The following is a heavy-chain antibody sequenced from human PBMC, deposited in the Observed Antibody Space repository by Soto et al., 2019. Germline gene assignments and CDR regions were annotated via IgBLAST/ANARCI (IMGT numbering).Heavy chain of an antibody. CDR3: ARRGRRGYSGYDSRHGRYFDY. J-gene: IGHJ4*02. CDR2: IYYSGST. Sequence: PSETLSLTCTVSGGSISSSSYYWGWIRQPPGKGLEWIGSIYYSGSTYYNPSLKSRVTISVDTSKNQFSLKLSSVTAADTAVYYCARRGRRGYSGYDSRHGRYFDYWGQGTQVTVSS. D-gene: IGHD5-12*01. V-gene: IGHV4-39*01. CDR1: GGSISSSSYY.